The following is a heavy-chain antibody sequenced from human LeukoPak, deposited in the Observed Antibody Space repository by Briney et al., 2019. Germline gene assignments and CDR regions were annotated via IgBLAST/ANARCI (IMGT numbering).Heavy chain of an antibody. CDR2: ISSSSSYI. CDR3: ARDLGYYYDSSGYYRDYFDY. J-gene: IGHJ4*02. Sequence: GGSLRLSCAASGFTFSSYSMNWVRQAPGKGLEWVSSISSSSSYIYYADSVKGRFTISRDNAKNSLYLQMNSLRAEDTAVYYCARDLGYYYDSSGYYRDYFDYWGQGTLVTVSS. CDR1: GFTFSSYS. V-gene: IGHV3-21*01. D-gene: IGHD3-22*01.